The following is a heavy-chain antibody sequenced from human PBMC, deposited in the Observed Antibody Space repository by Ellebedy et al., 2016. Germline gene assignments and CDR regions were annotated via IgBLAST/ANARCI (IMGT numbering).Heavy chain of an antibody. V-gene: IGHV3-48*01. CDR2: ISSSSSSF. J-gene: IGHJ3*02. CDR3: ARDLPHWAIDI. Sequence: GESLKISXAASGFIFSTYSMNWVRQAPGKGLEWVSYISSSSSSFFYADSVKGRFTISRDNARNSMSLQMNSLRVEDTAVYYCARDLPHWAIDIWGQGSMVTVS. CDR1: GFIFSTYS.